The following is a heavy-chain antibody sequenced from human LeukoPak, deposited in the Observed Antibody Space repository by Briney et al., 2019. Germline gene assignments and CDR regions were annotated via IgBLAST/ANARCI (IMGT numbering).Heavy chain of an antibody. V-gene: IGHV1-46*01. CDR1: GYTFTSYY. CDR2: INPSGGST. CDR3: AREYCSSTSCSRHYYYYGMDV. D-gene: IGHD2-2*01. Sequence: ASVKVSCKASGYTFTSYYMHWVRQAPGRGLEWMGIINPSGGSTSYAQKFQGRVTMTRDTSTSTVYMELSSLRSEDTAVYYCAREYCSSTSCSRHYYYYGMDVWGKGTTVTVSS. J-gene: IGHJ6*04.